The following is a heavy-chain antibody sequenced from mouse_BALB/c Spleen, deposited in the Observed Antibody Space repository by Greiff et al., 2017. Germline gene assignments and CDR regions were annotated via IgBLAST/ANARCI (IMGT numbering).Heavy chain of an antibody. V-gene: IGHV14-3*02. J-gene: IGHJ3*01. D-gene: IGHD2-4*01. CDR2: IDPANGNT. Sequence: EVQLQQSGAELVKPGASVKLSCTASGFNIKDTYMHWVKQRPEQGLEWIGRIDPANGNTKYDPKFQGKATITADTSSNTAYLQLSSLTSEDTAVYYCASWTMITTGAWFAYWGQGTLVTVSA. CDR1: GFNIKDTY. CDR3: ASWTMITTGAWFAY.